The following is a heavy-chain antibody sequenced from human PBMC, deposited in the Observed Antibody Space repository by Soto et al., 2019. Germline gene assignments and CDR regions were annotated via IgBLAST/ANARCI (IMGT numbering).Heavy chain of an antibody. V-gene: IGHV3-21*01. J-gene: IGHJ1*01. D-gene: IGHD6-19*01. CDR3: ASYRSADRFVQYFQH. CDR1: GFIFTSYS. CDR2: ISSRSDSI. Sequence: GGSLRLSCAASGFIFTSYSMVWVRKAPGKGLEWVSSISSRSDSIYYADSVKGRFTISRDNAQNSLYLQMNSLTSEDTAVYYCASYRSADRFVQYFQHWGPGTLVTVSS.